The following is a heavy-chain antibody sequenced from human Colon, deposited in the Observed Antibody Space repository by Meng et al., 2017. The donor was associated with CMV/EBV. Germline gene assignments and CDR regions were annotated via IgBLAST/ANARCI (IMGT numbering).Heavy chain of an antibody. D-gene: IGHD3-10*01. V-gene: IGHV3-30-3*01. Sequence: QVQLVGSGGGVAQPGRSLRLSCAASGFDFFNSAMHWVRQVPGKGLEWVTIISYDGSHALYADSVKGRFTISRDNSKNTLYLQMNSLRPEDTAVYYCASSFHGSGSPDHWGQGTLVTVSS. CDR3: ASSFHGSGSPDH. J-gene: IGHJ5*02. CDR1: GFDFFNSA. CDR2: ISYDGSHA.